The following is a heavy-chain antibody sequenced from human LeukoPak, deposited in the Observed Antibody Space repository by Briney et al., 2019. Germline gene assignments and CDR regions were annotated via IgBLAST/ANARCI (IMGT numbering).Heavy chain of an antibody. CDR1: GFSFTRHA. CDR2: ISYDGNRQ. D-gene: IGHD2-2*01. J-gene: IGHJ4*02. V-gene: IGHV3-30*04. Sequence: GGSLRLSCAASGFSFTRHAMHWVRQAPGKGLEPVAVISYDGNRQYYADAVRGRFTTSRDNSKNKLYLQMSSLRAEDTAVYYCARSYCSSTSCPSGYWGQGTLVTVSS. CDR3: ARSYCSSTSCPSGY.